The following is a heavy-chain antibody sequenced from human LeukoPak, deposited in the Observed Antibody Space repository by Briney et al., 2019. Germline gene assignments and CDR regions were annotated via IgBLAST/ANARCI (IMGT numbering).Heavy chain of an antibody. D-gene: IGHD5-18*01. CDR3: ARIDTAMVFDL. J-gene: IGHJ2*01. V-gene: IGHV1-46*01. CDR1: GYTFTSYY. CDR2: INPSGGST. Sequence: GASVKVSCKASGYTFTSYYMHWVRQAPGQGREWMGIINPSGGSTSYAQKFQGRVTMTRDMSTSTVYMELSSLRSEDTAVYYCARIDTAMVFDLWGRGTLVTVSS.